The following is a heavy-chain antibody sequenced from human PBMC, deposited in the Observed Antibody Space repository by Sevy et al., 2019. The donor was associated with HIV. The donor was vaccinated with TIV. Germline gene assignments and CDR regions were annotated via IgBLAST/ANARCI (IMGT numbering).Heavy chain of an antibody. Sequence: ASVKVSCKASGYTFTGYYMHWVRQAPGQGLEWMGRINPNSGGTNYAQKFQGRVTMTRDTSISTAYMELSRLRSDDTAVYYCARVQLWSTFYYYHGMDVWGQGTTVTVSS. V-gene: IGHV1-2*06. D-gene: IGHD5-18*01. CDR1: GYTFTGYY. CDR2: INPNSGGT. J-gene: IGHJ6*02. CDR3: ARVQLWSTFYYYHGMDV.